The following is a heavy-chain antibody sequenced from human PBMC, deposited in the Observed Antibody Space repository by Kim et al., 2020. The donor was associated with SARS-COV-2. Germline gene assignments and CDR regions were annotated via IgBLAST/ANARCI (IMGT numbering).Heavy chain of an antibody. D-gene: IGHD2-15*01. V-gene: IGHV3-7*01. CDR2: MNEDGSEK. Sequence: LSLTCAASGFIFSDSWMSWVRQLPGKGLEWVATMNEDGSEKYDGDAVKGRFTISRDNAKNSLYLQMKSLRAEDTAVYYCARAPRGYGFNYWGQGTLVSVSS. J-gene: IGHJ4*02. CDR1: GFIFSDSW. CDR3: ARAPRGYGFNY.